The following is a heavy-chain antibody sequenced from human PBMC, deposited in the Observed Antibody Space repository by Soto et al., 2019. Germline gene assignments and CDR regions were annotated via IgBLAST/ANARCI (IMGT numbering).Heavy chain of an antibody. CDR2: IYYSGST. D-gene: IGHD1-7*01. CDR1: GGSISSSSYY. V-gene: IGHV4-39*01. J-gene: IGHJ4*02. Sequence: SETLSLTCTVSGGSISSSSYYWGWIRQPPGKGLEWIGSIYYSGSTYYNPSLKSRVTISVDTSKNQFSLKLSSVTAADTAVYYCARKGTYNWNWKTDYWGQGTLVTVSS. CDR3: ARKGTYNWNWKTDY.